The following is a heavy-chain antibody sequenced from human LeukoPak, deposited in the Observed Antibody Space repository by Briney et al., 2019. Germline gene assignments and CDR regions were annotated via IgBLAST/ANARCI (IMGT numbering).Heavy chain of an antibody. CDR3: TTEAYR. J-gene: IGHJ4*02. D-gene: IGHD4-11*01. V-gene: IGHV3-15*07. CDR1: GFTFSTYT. CDR2: IKSKTDDGPT. Sequence: GGSLRLSCAASGFTFSTYTMNWVRQAPGKGPEWVGRIKSKTDDGPTEYAASVKGRFTISKDDSKNTLYLQMNNLKTEDTAVYYCTTEAYRWGQGTLVTVSS.